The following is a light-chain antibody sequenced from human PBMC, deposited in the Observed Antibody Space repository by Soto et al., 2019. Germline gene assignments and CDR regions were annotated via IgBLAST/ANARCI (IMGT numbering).Light chain of an antibody. Sequence: EIVLTQSPGTLSLSPGERATLSCRASQSVSNNYLAWYQQKPGQAPRLLIYDASNRATGIPARFSGSGSGTEFTLTISSLQSEDFATYYCQQYYDWPRTFGQGTKVDIK. CDR2: DAS. J-gene: IGKJ1*01. V-gene: IGKV3D-15*01. CDR1: QSVSNN. CDR3: QQYYDWPRT.